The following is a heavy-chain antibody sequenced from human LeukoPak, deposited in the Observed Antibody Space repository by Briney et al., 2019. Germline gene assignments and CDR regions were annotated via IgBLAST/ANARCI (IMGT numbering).Heavy chain of an antibody. D-gene: IGHD6-13*01. CDR1: RFTFSSYG. CDR2: ISYDGSNK. Sequence: PGGSLRLSCAASRFTFSSYGMHWVRQAPGKGLEWVAVISYDGSNKYYADSVKGRFTISRDNSKNTLYLQMNSLRAEDTAVYYCATQMIAAAGAFDYWGQGTLVTVSS. J-gene: IGHJ4*02. CDR3: ATQMIAAAGAFDY. V-gene: IGHV3-30*03.